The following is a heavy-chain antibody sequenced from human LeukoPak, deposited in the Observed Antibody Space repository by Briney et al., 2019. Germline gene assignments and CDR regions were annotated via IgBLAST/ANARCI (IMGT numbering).Heavy chain of an antibody. CDR3: ARDLSTAMVIFDY. CDR2: INHSGST. CDR1: GGSFSGYY. V-gene: IGHV4-34*01. J-gene: IGHJ4*02. D-gene: IGHD5-18*01. Sequence: PSETLSLTCAVYGGSFSGYYWSWIRQPPGKGLEWIGEINHSGSTNYNPSLKSRVTISVDTSKNQFSLKLSSVTAADTAVYYCARDLSTAMVIFDYWGQGTLVTVSS.